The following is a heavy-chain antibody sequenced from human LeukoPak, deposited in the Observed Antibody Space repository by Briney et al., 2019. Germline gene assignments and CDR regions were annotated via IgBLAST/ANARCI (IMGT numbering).Heavy chain of an antibody. J-gene: IGHJ4*02. CDR2: ISGSGGST. CDR3: AKDQLNRFCSGGSCSITHDY. V-gene: IGHV3-23*01. D-gene: IGHD2-15*01. CDR1: GFTFSSYA. Sequence: GGSLRLSCAASGFTFSSYAMSWVRQAPGKGLEWVSAISGSGGSTYYADSVKGRFTISRDNSKNTLYLQMNSLRAEDTAVYYCAKDQLNRFCSGGSCSITHDYWGQGTLVTVSS.